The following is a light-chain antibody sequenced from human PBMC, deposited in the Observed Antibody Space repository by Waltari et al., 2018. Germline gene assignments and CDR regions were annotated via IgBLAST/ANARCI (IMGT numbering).Light chain of an antibody. CDR2: YDS. CDR3: LVWHSTIDHQGV. Sequence: SYVVTQSPSVSVAPDETARITCGGDNIGSTCVHWYQQRPGQAPVLVISYDSDRPSGIPERFSGSNSGNTATLTISWVEAEDEADYYCLVWHSTIDHQGVFGGGTKLTVL. CDR1: NIGSTC. J-gene: IGLJ2*01. V-gene: IGLV3-21*04.